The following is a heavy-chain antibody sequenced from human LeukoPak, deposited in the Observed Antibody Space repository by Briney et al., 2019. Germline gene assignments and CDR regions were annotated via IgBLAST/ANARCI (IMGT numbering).Heavy chain of an antibody. J-gene: IGHJ4*02. Sequence: SETLSLTCTVSGGAISSYYWSWIRQPAGKGLEWIGRIYTSGTTNYNPSLKSRVTMSVDTSKNQFPLKLSSVTAADTAVYYCATGRYGGDSGGFDYWGQGTLVTVAS. D-gene: IGHD4-23*01. CDR1: GGAISSYY. CDR3: ATGRYGGDSGGFDY. V-gene: IGHV4-4*07. CDR2: IYTSGTT.